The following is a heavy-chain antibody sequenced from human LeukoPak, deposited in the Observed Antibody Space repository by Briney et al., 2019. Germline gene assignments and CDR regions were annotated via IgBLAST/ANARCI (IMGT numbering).Heavy chain of an antibody. Sequence: SETLSLTCTVSGYSISSGYYWGWIRQPPGKGLEWIGSIYYSGNTYYNPSLKSRVTISVDTSKSQFSLKLTSVTAADTAVYYCARDRADSAIWGQGTLVTVSS. V-gene: IGHV4-38-2*02. CDR3: ARDRADSAI. CDR1: GYSISSGYY. J-gene: IGHJ4*02. CDR2: IYYSGNT.